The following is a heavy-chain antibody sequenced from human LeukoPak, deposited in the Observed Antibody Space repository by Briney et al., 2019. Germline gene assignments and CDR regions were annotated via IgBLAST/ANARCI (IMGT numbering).Heavy chain of an antibody. CDR1: GYTFTSYG. Sequence: ASVKVSCKASGYTFTSYGISWVRQAPGQGLEWVGRINPNSGGTNYAQKFQGRVTMTRDTSISTAYMELSRLRSDDAAVYYCARVEGLRWFDPWGQGTLVTVSS. D-gene: IGHD4-17*01. J-gene: IGHJ5*02. CDR3: ARVEGLRWFDP. V-gene: IGHV1-2*06. CDR2: INPNSGGT.